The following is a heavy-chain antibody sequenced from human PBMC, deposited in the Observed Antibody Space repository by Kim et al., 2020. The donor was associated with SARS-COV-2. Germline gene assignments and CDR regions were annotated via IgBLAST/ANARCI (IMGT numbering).Heavy chain of an antibody. D-gene: IGHD2-2*01. CDR2: IRSKGYGGTR. J-gene: IGHJ6*02. CDR1: GFTFADYA. V-gene: IGHV3-49*04. Sequence: GGSLRLSCTASGFTFADYAMNWVRQAPGKGLEWVGFIRSKGYGGTREYAVSVKGRFTISRDDSRSIAYLQMNSLKTEDTAVYYCSRDLRGYCSSTSCYSSGMDVWGQGTTVTVSS. CDR3: SRDLRGYCSSTSCYSSGMDV.